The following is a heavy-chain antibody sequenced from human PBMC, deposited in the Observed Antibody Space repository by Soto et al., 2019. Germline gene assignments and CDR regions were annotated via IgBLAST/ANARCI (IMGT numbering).Heavy chain of an antibody. D-gene: IGHD6-6*01. CDR2: MNPNSGNT. J-gene: IGHJ6*03. CDR1: GYTFTSYD. V-gene: IGHV1-8*01. Sequence: ASVKASCKASGYTFTSYDINCVRQATGQGLEWMGWMNPNSGNTGYAQKFQGRVTMTRNTSISTAYMELSSLRSEDTAVYYCARVYSSSFVYYYYYMDVWGKGTTVTVSS. CDR3: ARVYSSSFVYYYYYMDV.